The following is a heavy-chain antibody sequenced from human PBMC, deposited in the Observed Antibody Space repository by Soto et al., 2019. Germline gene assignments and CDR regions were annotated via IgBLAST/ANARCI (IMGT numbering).Heavy chain of an antibody. Sequence: SETLSLTCTVSGDSISSYYWSWIRQPPGKGLEWIGYIYYSGSTNYNPSLKSRVTISVDTSKNQFSLKLSSVTAADTAVYYCARADLEYASSEVFDYWGQGTLVTVSS. CDR1: GDSISSYY. CDR2: IYYSGST. J-gene: IGHJ4*02. D-gene: IGHD6-6*01. CDR3: ARADLEYASSEVFDY. V-gene: IGHV4-59*01.